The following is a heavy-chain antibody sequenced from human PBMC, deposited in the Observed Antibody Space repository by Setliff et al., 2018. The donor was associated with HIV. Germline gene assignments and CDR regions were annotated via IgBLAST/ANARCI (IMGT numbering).Heavy chain of an antibody. V-gene: IGHV4-39*02. CDR3: ARGEFYCGTDCYWSSFDY. CDR1: GDSIGSSSYY. D-gene: IGHD2-21*02. Sequence: SETLSLTCTVSGDSIGSSSYYWAWIRQPPGKGLEWIGNIYYSGSTYYNPSLKTRVTISVDGSKNQFSLKLKSVTAADTAVYYCARGEFYCGTDCYWSSFDYWGQGILVTVSS. J-gene: IGHJ4*02. CDR2: IYYSGST.